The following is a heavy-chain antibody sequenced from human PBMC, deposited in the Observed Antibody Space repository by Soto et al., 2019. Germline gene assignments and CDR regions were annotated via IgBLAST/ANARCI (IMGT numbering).Heavy chain of an antibody. J-gene: IGHJ5*02. CDR1: LYPSPTDD. CDR3: ARALYDSSGYYPNWFDP. CDR2: ISAYNGNT. Sequence: GPSGTDACRASLYPSPTDDINWVRQAPGQGLEWMGWISAYNGNTNYAQKLQGRVTMTTDTSTSTAYMELRSLRSDDTAVYYCARALYDSSGYYPNWFDPWGQGKLVTVSS. D-gene: IGHD3-22*01. V-gene: IGHV1-18*01.